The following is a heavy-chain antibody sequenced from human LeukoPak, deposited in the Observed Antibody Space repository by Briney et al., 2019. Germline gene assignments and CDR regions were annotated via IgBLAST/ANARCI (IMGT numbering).Heavy chain of an antibody. CDR1: GGTFSSYA. CDR3: ARARYCSGGSCPFYYYYSMDV. J-gene: IGHJ6*02. D-gene: IGHD2-15*01. V-gene: IGHV1-69*13. CDR2: IIPIFGTA. Sequence: SVKVSCKASGGTFSSYAISWVRQAPGQGLEWMGGIIPIFGTANYAQKFQGRVTITADESTSTAYMELSSLRSEDTAVYYCARARYCSGGSCPFYYYYSMDVWGQGTTVTVSS.